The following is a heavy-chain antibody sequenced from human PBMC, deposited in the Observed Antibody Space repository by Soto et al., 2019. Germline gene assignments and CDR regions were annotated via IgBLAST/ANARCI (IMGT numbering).Heavy chain of an antibody. D-gene: IGHD6-13*01. CDR3: ARCIAAAGNPHPDY. V-gene: IGHV3-74*01. CDR2: INSDGSST. CDR1: GFTFSSYW. J-gene: IGHJ4*02. Sequence: EVQLVESGGGLVQPGGSLRLSCAASGFTFSSYWMHWVRQAPGKGLVWVSRINSDGSSTSYADSVKGRFTISRDNAKNTLYLQMNSLRAEDTAVYYCARCIAAAGNPHPDYWGQGTLVTVSS.